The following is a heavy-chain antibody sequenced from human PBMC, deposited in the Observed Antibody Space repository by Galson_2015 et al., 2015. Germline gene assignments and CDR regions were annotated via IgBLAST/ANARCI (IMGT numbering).Heavy chain of an antibody. CDR3: ARDYESVGSTTGFVDY. CDR2: IWYDGSNK. J-gene: IGHJ4*02. Sequence: SLRLSCAASRFTFSIYGMHWVRQAPGKGLEWVAIIWYDGSNKYYADSVKGRFTISRDNSRNTVYLQMNSLRVEDTAVYFCARDYESVGSTTGFVDYWGQGTLVTVSS. CDR1: RFTFSIYG. V-gene: IGHV3-33*01. D-gene: IGHD1-26*01.